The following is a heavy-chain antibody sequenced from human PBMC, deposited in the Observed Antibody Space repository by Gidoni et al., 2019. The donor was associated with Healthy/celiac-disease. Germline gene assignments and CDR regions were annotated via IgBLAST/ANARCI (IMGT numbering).Heavy chain of an antibody. CDR1: GSTFSSDS. D-gene: IGHD3-9*01. CDR3: ARDRLRYFDWLPDPFDY. CDR2: ISRSSSTI. V-gene: IGHV3-48*02. Sequence: EVQLVESGGGLVQPGGSLRLSCAASGSTFSSDSMNWVRQAPGKGLEWVSYISRSSSTIYYADSVKGRFTISRDNAKNSLYLQMNSLRDEDTAVYYCARDRLRYFDWLPDPFDYWGQGTLVTVSS. J-gene: IGHJ4*02.